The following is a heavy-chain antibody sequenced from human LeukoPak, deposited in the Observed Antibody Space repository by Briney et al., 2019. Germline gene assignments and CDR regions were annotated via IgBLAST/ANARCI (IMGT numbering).Heavy chain of an antibody. CDR1: GFSFISYG. CDR2: ISDDGRSK. Sequence: GGSLRLSCAASGFSFISYGMHWVRQAPGKGLEWVGVISDDGRSKDYADSVKGRFTISRDNSKDTLYLQVNSLRDEDTAVYYCAREGSTYYDILTGYFHFDYWGQGALVTVSS. D-gene: IGHD3-9*01. J-gene: IGHJ4*02. V-gene: IGHV3-30*03. CDR3: AREGSTYYDILTGYFHFDY.